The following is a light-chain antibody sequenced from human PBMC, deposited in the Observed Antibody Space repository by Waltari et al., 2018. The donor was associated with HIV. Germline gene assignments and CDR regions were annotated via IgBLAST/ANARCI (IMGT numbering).Light chain of an antibody. CDR2: DAS. J-gene: IGKJ1*01. CDR3: QQSET. Sequence: EIVMTQSPATLSVSPGERATLSCRASQSISSNLAWYQQRPGQAPRLLIYDASSRATGIPARFSGSGSETEFTLTINSLQSEDFAVYYCQQSETFGQGTRVEIK. V-gene: IGKV3-15*01. CDR1: QSISSN.